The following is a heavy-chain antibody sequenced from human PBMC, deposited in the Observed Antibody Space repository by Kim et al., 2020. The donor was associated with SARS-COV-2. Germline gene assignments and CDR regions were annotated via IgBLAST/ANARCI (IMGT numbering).Heavy chain of an antibody. D-gene: IGHD6-13*01. V-gene: IGHV1-46*01. Sequence: ASVKVSCKASGYTFTSYYMHWVRQAPGQGLEWMGIINPSGGSTSYAQKFQGRVTMTRDTSTSTVYMELSSLRSEDTAVYYCASEILSQQPSPPLDYWGQGTLVTVSS. CDR1: GYTFTSYY. J-gene: IGHJ4*02. CDR3: ASEILSQQPSPPLDY. CDR2: INPSGGST.